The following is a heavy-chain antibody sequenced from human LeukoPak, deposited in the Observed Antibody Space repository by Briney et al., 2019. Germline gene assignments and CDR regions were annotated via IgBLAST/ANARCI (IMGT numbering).Heavy chain of an antibody. D-gene: IGHD1-26*01. CDR1: GFMFDDYA. Sequence: SGGSLRISCAASGFMFDDYAMHWVRQAPGRGLEWVSLISGDGVSSFYADSVRGRFTISRDNNNDSLSLQMHSLTTEDTAFYYCARDQFSHTSNYFDSWGQGILVTVSS. CDR2: ISGDGVSS. CDR3: ARDQFSHTSNYFDS. J-gene: IGHJ4*02. V-gene: IGHV3-43*02.